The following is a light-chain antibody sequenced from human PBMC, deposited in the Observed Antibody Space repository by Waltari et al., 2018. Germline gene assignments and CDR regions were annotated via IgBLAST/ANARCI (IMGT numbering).Light chain of an antibody. J-gene: IGKJ1*01. Sequence: EILMTQSPATLSLSPGERATFSCRASQSIGTHLAWYQQKLGQAPRLLMFAASTRAPGIPARFSGSGSGTDFTLTINGLQSEDFALYYCQQYDDWPPWTFGQGTKVEIK. V-gene: IGKV3-15*01. CDR1: QSIGTH. CDR3: QQYDDWPPWT. CDR2: AAS.